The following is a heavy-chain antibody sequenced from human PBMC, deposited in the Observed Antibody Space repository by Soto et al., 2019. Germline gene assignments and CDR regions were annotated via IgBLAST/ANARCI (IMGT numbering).Heavy chain of an antibody. J-gene: IGHJ3*02. CDR1: GYTFTSYY. Sequence: QVQLVQSGAEVKKPGASVKVSCKASGYTFTSYYMHWVRQAPGQGLEWMGIINPSGGSTSYAQKFQGRVTMTRDTSTSTVYMELSSLRSEDTAVYYCARDRVTMVRGVLPAAFDIWGQGTMVTVSS. V-gene: IGHV1-46*03. D-gene: IGHD3-10*01. CDR2: INPSGGST. CDR3: ARDRVTMVRGVLPAAFDI.